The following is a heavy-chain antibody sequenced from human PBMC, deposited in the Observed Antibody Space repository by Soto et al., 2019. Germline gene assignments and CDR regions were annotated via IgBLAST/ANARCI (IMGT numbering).Heavy chain of an antibody. CDR2: IYSGGST. CDR3: ARGAYSNYYFDY. V-gene: IGHV3-66*01. CDR1: GFTVSSNY. Sequence: EVQLVESGGGLVQPGGSLRLSCAASGFTVSSNYMSWVRQAPGKGLEWVSVIYSGGSTYYADSVKGRFTISRDNSKNTLYLKMNSLRAEDTAVYYCARGAYSNYYFDYWGQGTLVTVSS. D-gene: IGHD4-4*01. J-gene: IGHJ4*02.